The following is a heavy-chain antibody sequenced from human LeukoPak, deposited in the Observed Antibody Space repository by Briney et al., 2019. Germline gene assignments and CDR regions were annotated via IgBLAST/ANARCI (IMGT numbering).Heavy chain of an antibody. J-gene: IGHJ4*02. Sequence: SETLSLTCTVSGYSISSGYSWGWIRQPAGKGLEWIGRIYTSGSTNYNPSLKSRVTMSVDTSKNQFSLKLSSVTAADTAVYYCARELQWWVTMVRGSYYDYWGQGTLVTVSS. CDR3: ARELQWWVTMVRGSYYDY. CDR1: GYSISSGYS. V-gene: IGHV4-4*07. CDR2: IYTSGST. D-gene: IGHD3-10*01.